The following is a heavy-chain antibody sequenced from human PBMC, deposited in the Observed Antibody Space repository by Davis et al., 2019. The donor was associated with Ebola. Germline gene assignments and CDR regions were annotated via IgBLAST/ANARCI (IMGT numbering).Heavy chain of an antibody. Sequence: MPGGSLRLSCAVYGGSFSGYYWSWIRQPPGKGLEWIGEISQSGSTNYNPSLKSRVTISVDKSKNQFSLKLSSVTAADTAVYYCTGSGEVDYWGQGTLVTVSS. V-gene: IGHV4-34*03. CDR2: ISQSGST. J-gene: IGHJ4*02. CDR3: TGSGEVDY. CDR1: GGSFSGYY. D-gene: IGHD3-10*01.